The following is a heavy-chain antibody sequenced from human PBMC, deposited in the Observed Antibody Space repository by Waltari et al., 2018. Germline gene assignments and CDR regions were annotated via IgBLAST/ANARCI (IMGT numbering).Heavy chain of an antibody. CDR1: GGSISSSSYY. CDR3: ARHVQQLGA. Sequence: QLQLQESGPGLVKPSETLSLTCPVSGGSISSSSYYWGWIRQPPGKGLEWIGSIYYSGSTYNNPSLKSRVTISVDTSKNQFSLRLSSVTAADTAVYYCARHVQQLGAWGQGTMVTVSS. D-gene: IGHD6-13*01. CDR2: IYYSGST. V-gene: IGHV4-39*07. J-gene: IGHJ3*01.